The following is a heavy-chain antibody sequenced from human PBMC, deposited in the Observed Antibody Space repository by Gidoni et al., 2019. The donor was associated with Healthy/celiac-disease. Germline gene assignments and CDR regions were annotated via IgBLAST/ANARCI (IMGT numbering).Heavy chain of an antibody. CDR1: GFTFSSSS. CDR3: ARVVYDLVVAATVSPELGAFDI. CDR2: ISSSSSYI. Sequence: EVQLVESGGGLVKPGGSLRLSCAASGFTFSSSSMNWVRQAPGKGLEWVSSISSSSSYIYYADSVKGRFTISRDNAKNSLYLQMNSLRAEDTAVYYCARVVYDLVVAATVSPELGAFDIWGQGTMVTVSS. V-gene: IGHV3-21*01. J-gene: IGHJ3*02. D-gene: IGHD2-15*01.